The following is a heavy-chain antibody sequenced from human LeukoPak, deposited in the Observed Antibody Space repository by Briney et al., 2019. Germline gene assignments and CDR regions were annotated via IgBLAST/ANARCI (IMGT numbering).Heavy chain of an antibody. Sequence: ASVKVSCKASGYTFTGYYMHWVRQAPGQGLEWMGWINPNSGGTSYAQKFQGRVTMTRDTSISTAYMELSRLRSDDTAVYYCARARMAWLDDAFDIWGQGTMVTVSS. D-gene: IGHD6-19*01. CDR3: ARARMAWLDDAFDI. J-gene: IGHJ3*02. CDR1: GYTFTGYY. V-gene: IGHV1-2*02. CDR2: INPNSGGT.